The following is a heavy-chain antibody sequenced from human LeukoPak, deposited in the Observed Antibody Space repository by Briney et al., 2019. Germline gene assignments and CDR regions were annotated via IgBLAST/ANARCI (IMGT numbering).Heavy chain of an antibody. CDR3: ARFNERVRGVVISLDY. CDR1: GLTFSYYT. CDR2: IWYDGSNK. Sequence: HPGGSLRLSCTAPGLTFSYYTLNWVRQAPGKGLEWVAVIWYDGSNKYYADSVKGRFTISRDNSKNTLYLQMNSLRAGDTAVYYCARFNERVRGVVISLDYWGQGTLVTVSS. V-gene: IGHV3-33*08. J-gene: IGHJ4*02. D-gene: IGHD3-10*01.